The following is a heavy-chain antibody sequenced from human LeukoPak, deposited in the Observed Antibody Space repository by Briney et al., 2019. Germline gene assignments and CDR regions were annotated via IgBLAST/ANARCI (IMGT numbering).Heavy chain of an antibody. V-gene: IGHV4-39*07. J-gene: IGHJ4*02. CDR3: ARESPAANPRDY. CDR2: IYYSGST. D-gene: IGHD2-2*01. Sequence: TPSETLSLTCTVSGCSISSSSYYWGWIRQPPGKGLEWIGSIYYSGSTYYNPSLKSRVTISVDTSKNQFSLKLSSVTAADTAVYYCARESPAANPRDYWGQGTLVTVSS. CDR1: GCSISSSSYY.